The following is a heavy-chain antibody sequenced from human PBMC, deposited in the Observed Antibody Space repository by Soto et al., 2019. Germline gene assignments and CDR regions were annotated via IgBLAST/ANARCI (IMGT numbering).Heavy chain of an antibody. D-gene: IGHD3-22*01. CDR1: GGSISGYY. CDR2: IYYSGST. Sequence: PSETLSLTCTVSGGSISGYYWSWIRQPPGKGLEWIGYIYYSGSTNYNPSLKSRLTISLDMSKNQFSLMLSSVTAADTAVYYCARSLPHYVSNGYREFFQHWGQGTLVTV. J-gene: IGHJ1*01. V-gene: IGHV4-59*01. CDR3: ARSLPHYVSNGYREFFQH.